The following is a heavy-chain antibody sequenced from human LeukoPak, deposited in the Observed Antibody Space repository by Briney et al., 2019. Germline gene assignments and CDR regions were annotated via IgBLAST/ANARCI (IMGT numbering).Heavy chain of an antibody. V-gene: IGHV3-33*06. CDR3: AKDYSLYSGSYLDY. CDR2: IWYDGSNI. D-gene: IGHD1-26*01. Sequence: PGGSLRLSCAASGFTFSNHGMHWVRQAPGKGLEWVAVIWYDGSNIYYTDSAKGRFTISRDNSKNTLYLQMNSLRAEDTAVYYCAKDYSLYSGSYLDYWGQGTLVTVSS. J-gene: IGHJ4*02. CDR1: GFTFSNHG.